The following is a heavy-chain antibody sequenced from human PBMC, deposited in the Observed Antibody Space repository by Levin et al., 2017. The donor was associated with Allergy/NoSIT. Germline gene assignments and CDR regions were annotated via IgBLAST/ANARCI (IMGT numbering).Heavy chain of an antibody. Sequence: SSETMSLTCAVSGGSISSSNWWSWVRQPPGKGLEWIGEIYHSGSTNYNPSLKSRVTISIDKSKNQFSLKLNSVTAADTAVYYCARDGGGLWGYWGQGTLVTVSS. D-gene: IGHD3-16*01. CDR2: IYHSGST. V-gene: IGHV4-4*02. J-gene: IGHJ4*02. CDR3: ARDGGGLWGY. CDR1: GGSISSSNW.